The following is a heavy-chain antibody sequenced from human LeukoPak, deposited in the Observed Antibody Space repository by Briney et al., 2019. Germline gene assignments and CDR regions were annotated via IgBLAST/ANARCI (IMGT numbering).Heavy chain of an antibody. CDR3: ARDTSMATVFFDY. CDR1: GFTFSSYG. V-gene: IGHV3-33*01. D-gene: IGHD5-24*01. Sequence: GRSLRLSCAASGFTFSSYGMHWVRQAPGKGLEWVAVIWYDGSNKYYADSVKGRFTISRDNSKNTLYLQMNSLRAEDTAVYYCARDTSMATVFFDYWGQGTLVTVSS. CDR2: IWYDGSNK. J-gene: IGHJ4*02.